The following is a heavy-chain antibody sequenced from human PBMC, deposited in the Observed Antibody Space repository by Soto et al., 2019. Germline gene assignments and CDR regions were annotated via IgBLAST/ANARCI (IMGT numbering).Heavy chain of an antibody. D-gene: IGHD5-12*01. CDR2: IYYSGST. J-gene: IGHJ4*02. CDR1: GGSISSPGYY. V-gene: IGHV4-31*03. CDR3: ASGHGYSGYVSDY. Sequence: TLFLSCTVSGGSISSPGYYWSWIRQHPGKGLEWIGYIYYSGSTYYKPSLKSRVNISVDTSKNQFSLKLSSVTAADTAVYYCASGHGYSGYVSDYWGQGSLVTVSS.